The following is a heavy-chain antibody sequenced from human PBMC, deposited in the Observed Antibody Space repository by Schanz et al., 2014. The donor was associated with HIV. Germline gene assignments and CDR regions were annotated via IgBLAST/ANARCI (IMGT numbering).Heavy chain of an antibody. J-gene: IGHJ4*02. D-gene: IGHD1-26*01. Sequence: QVQLVESGGGVVQPGRSLRLSCAASGFTFSSYGMHWVRQVPGKGLEWVAVIWFDGSNKYYGDSVKGRFTIARDTAKNSLFLQMVNLISEDTAFYYCVKDFTDSKGGFDYWGQGALVIVSS. CDR3: VKDFTDSKGGFDY. CDR2: IWFDGSNK. V-gene: IGHV3-33*03. CDR1: GFTFSSYG.